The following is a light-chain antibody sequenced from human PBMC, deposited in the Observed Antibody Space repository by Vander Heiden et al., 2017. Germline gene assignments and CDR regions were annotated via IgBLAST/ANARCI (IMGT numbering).Light chain of an antibody. V-gene: IGKV1-5*03. CDR2: KAS. Sequence: DIQMTQSPSTLSASVGDRVTITCRASQSINTYLAWYQQKPGKAPNLLIYKASILESGVPSRFSGSGSGTEFTLTISSLQPDDVAAYYCQQYNSFAWTFGQGTKVEIK. CDR3: QQYNSFAWT. CDR1: QSINTY. J-gene: IGKJ1*01.